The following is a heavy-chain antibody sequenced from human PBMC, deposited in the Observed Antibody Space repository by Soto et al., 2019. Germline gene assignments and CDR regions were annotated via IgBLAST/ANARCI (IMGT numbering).Heavy chain of an antibody. V-gene: IGHV4-38-2*02. CDR2: ISHGGNT. J-gene: IGHJ4*02. Sequence: PSETLSLTCAVSGYSISSGYYWGWIRHPPGKGLEWIGSISHGGNTYYNPSLKSRVTISVDTSKNQFSLKLSSVTAADTAVYFCGRDYVDTSMVWGQGTLVTVSS. CDR3: GRDYVDTSMV. CDR1: GYSISSGYY. D-gene: IGHD5-18*01.